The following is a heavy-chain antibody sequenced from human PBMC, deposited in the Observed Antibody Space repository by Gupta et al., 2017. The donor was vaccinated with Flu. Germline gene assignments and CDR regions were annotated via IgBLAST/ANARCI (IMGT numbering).Heavy chain of an antibody. V-gene: IGHV4-34*01. J-gene: IGHJ6*03. CDR3: ARGQRVVVPAANYYYDYMDG. D-gene: IGHD2-2*01. Sequence: SWIRQPPGKGLEWIGEINHSGSTNYNPYIKRRVTIAGETAKNQFSLKLSSVNAEETAVYYCARGQRVVVPAANYYYDYMDGGGKGTTGTVSS. CDR2: INHSGST.